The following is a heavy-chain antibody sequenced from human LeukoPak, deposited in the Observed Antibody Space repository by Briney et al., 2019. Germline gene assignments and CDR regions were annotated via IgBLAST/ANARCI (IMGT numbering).Heavy chain of an antibody. D-gene: IGHD4-23*01. V-gene: IGHV1-46*01. CDR1: GYTFTSYY. CDR2: INPSGGST. Sequence: ASVKVSCKASGYTFTSYYMHWVRQAPGQGLEWMGIINPSGGSTSYAQKFQGRVTMTRDMSTSTDYMELSSLRSEDTAVYYCARDNSVEDTAWWFDPWGEGTLVTVSS. J-gene: IGHJ5*02. CDR3: ARDNSVEDTAWWFDP.